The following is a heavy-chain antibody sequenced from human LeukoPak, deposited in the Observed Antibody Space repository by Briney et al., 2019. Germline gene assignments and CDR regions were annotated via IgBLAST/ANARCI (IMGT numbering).Heavy chain of an antibody. CDR3: ARGYYYGSGSYSAFDI. J-gene: IGHJ3*02. CDR1: GGSISGYY. CDR2: IYYGGST. Sequence: PSETLSLTCTVSGGSISGYYWSWLRQSPGKGLEWIGYIYYGGSTNNNPSLKSRVTMSVDRSKNQFSLMLSSVSASDTAVYFCARGYYYGSGSYSAFDIWGQGTMVTVSS. D-gene: IGHD3-10*01. V-gene: IGHV4-59*08.